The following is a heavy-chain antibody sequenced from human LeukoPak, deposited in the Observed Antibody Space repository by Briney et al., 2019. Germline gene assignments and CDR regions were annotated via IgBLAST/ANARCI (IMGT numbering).Heavy chain of an antibody. J-gene: IGHJ4*02. CDR2: IWYDGSNK. V-gene: IGHV3-33*01. CDR3: ARGEYCSGGSCYPDYFDY. CDR1: GXTFSSYG. D-gene: IGHD2-15*01. Sequence: GRSLRLSCAASGXTFSSYGMHWVRQAPGKGLEWVAVIWYDGSNKYYADSVKGRFTISRDNSKNTLYLQMNSLRAEDTAVYYCARGEYCSGGSCYPDYFDYWGQGTLVTVSS.